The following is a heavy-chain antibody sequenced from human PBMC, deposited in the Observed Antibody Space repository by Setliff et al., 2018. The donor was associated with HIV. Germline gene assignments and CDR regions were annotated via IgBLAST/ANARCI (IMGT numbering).Heavy chain of an antibody. Sequence: SVKVSCKASKGTFTTYRFTGVRQAPGQGLEWMGRIIPILGTANYAQNFQGRLTITADKSKSTTYMELSSLRSEDTAIYYCARDRVPYSSSPSALDPWGQGTQVTVSS. CDR1: KGTFTTYR. CDR3: ARDRVPYSSSPSALDP. V-gene: IGHV1-69*08. J-gene: IGHJ5*02. D-gene: IGHD2-2*01. CDR2: IIPILGTA.